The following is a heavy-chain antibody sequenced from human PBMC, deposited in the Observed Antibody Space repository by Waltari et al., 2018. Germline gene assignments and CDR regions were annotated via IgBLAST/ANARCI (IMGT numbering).Heavy chain of an antibody. J-gene: IGHJ4*02. CDR3: ARKRGRGLTYGPFFYDY. CDR2: IKKDGSEE. CDR1: GFTLSSYW. Sequence: EVQLVESGGGLVQPGGSVRLSCAASGFTLSSYWMSWVRQAPGKGLEWVANIKKDGSEEYYVDSVRGRFTISRDNAKNSLYLQMNSLRVDDTAVYYCARKRGRGLTYGPFFYDYWGRGTLVTVAS. D-gene: IGHD5-18*01. V-gene: IGHV3-7*01.